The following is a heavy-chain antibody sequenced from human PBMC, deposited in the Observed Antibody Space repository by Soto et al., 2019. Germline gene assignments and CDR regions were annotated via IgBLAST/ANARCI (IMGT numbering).Heavy chain of an antibody. Sequence: TGGSLRLSXAASGFTFRNYGMHWVRQAPGKGLEWVAVISHDGSDKYYADSMKGRFIISRDNSENTLFLNMNSLKPEDTAVYYCAKENQHLVHDYWGQGTLVTVSS. CDR3: AKENQHLVHDY. V-gene: IGHV3-30*18. CDR1: GFTFRNYG. D-gene: IGHD6-13*01. J-gene: IGHJ4*02. CDR2: ISHDGSDK.